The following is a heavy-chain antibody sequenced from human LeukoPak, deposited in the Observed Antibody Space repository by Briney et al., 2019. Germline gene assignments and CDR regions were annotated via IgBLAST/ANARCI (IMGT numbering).Heavy chain of an antibody. CDR1: GGTFTSYG. Sequence: ASVKVSCKASGGTFTSYGISWVRQAPGQGLEWMGWISAYNGNTNYAQKLQGRVTMTTDTSTSTAYMELRSLRSDDTAVYYCARGRGGSWYHYYGMDVWGQGTTVTVSS. D-gene: IGHD6-13*01. J-gene: IGHJ6*02. CDR3: ARGRGGSWYHYYGMDV. V-gene: IGHV1-18*01. CDR2: ISAYNGNT.